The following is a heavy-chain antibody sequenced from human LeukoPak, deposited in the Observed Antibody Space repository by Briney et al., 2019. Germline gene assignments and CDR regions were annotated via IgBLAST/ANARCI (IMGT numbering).Heavy chain of an antibody. CDR2: ISGSGGST. Sequence: GGSLRLSCAASGFTFSSYAMSWVRQAPGKGLEWVSAISGSGGSTYYADSVKGRFTVSRNNSKNTLYLQMNSLRAEDTAVYYCAKDWHYIVVSWFDPWGQGTLVTVSS. CDR1: GFTFSSYA. J-gene: IGHJ5*02. CDR3: AKDWHYIVVSWFDP. V-gene: IGHV3-23*01. D-gene: IGHD3-22*01.